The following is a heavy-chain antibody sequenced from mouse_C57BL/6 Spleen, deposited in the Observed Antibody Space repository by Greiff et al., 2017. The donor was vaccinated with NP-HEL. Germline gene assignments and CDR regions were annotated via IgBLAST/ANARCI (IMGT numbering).Heavy chain of an antibody. CDR2: ISDGGSYT. CDR3: ARDRDYYGSSPWFAY. D-gene: IGHD1-1*01. CDR1: GFTFSSYA. J-gene: IGHJ3*01. Sequence: DVKLVESGGGLVKPGGSLKLSCAASGFTFSSYAMSWVRQTPEKRLEWVATISDGGSYTYYPDNVKGRFTISRDNAKNNLYLQMSHLKSEDTAMYYCARDRDYYGSSPWFAYWDQGTLVTVSA. V-gene: IGHV5-4*01.